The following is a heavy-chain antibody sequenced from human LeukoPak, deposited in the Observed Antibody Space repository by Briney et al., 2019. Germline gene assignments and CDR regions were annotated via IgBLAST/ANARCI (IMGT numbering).Heavy chain of an antibody. CDR1: GYTFNDYF. V-gene: IGHV1-2*02. D-gene: IGHD1-26*01. CDR2: INPDSGGT. CDR3: ARRSVGAPRAADY. Sequence: ASVKVSCKASGYTFNDYFMHGVRQAPGQGLEWMGWINPDSGGTNYAQKFQGRVTMTRDTSINTAYMELGRLTSDDTAVYYCARRSVGAPRAADYWGQGTPLTVSS. J-gene: IGHJ4*02.